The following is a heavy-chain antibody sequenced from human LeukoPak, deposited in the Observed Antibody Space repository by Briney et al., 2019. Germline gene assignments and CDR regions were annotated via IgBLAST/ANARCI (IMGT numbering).Heavy chain of an antibody. Sequence: PGGSLRLSCAPSGFTFTSYGMHWVRQAPGKGLEWVALITYDGYYEYYSDSVKGRFTISSDTSKNTLYLQMNSLRAEDTAVYYCARDLSPVVRASPMGYWGQGTLVTVSS. D-gene: IGHD3-10*01. V-gene: IGHV3-30*03. J-gene: IGHJ4*02. CDR1: GFTFTSYG. CDR3: ARDLSPVVRASPMGY. CDR2: ITYDGYYE.